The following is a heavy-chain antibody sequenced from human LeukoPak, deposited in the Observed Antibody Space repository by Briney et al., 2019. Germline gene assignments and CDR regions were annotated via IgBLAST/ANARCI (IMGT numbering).Heavy chain of an antibody. Sequence: SQTLSLTCTISGDSVSSNSVAWNWIRQSPSRGLEWLGRTYYKSKWYNDYAVSVKSRITINPDTSKNQFSLKLSSVTAADTAVYYCSTYYDFWSGYLSWGQGTLVTVSS. CDR3: STYYDFWSGYLS. D-gene: IGHD3-3*01. CDR2: TYYKSKWYN. V-gene: IGHV6-1*01. CDR1: GDSVSSNSVA. J-gene: IGHJ4*02.